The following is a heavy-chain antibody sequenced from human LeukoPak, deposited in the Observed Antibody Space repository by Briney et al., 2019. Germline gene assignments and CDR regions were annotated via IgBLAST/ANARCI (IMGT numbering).Heavy chain of an antibody. J-gene: IGHJ1*01. V-gene: IGHV3-30*02. D-gene: IGHD3/OR15-3a*01. CDR3: ARDSGFSGTQRGEH. CDR2: IRYDGSNK. Sequence: PGGSLRLSCAASGFTFSSYGMHWVRQAPGKGLEWVAFIRYDGSNKYYADSVKGRFTISRDNSKNTLYLQMNSLRAEDTAVYYCARDSGFSGTQRGEHWGQGTLVTVSS. CDR1: GFTFSSYG.